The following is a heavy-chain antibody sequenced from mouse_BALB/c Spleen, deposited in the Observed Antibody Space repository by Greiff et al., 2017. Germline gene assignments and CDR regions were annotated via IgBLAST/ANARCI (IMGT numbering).Heavy chain of an antibody. CDR1: GYTFTSYW. V-gene: IGHV1-7*01. CDR3: ASGNPAWFAY. Sequence: VQLQESGAELAKPGASVKMSCKASGYTFTSYWMHWVKQRPGQGLEWIGYINPSTGYTEYNQKFKDKATLTADKSSSTAYMQLSSLTSEDSAVYYCASGNPAWFAYWGQGTLVTVSA. CDR2: INPSTGYT. D-gene: IGHD2-1*01. J-gene: IGHJ3*01.